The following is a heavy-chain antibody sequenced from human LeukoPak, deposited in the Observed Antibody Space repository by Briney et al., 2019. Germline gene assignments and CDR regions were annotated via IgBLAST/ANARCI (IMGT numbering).Heavy chain of an antibody. Sequence: AASVKVSCKASGYTFTSYGISCVRQAPGQGLEWMGWISAYNGNTNYAQKLQGRVTMTTDTSTSTAYMELRSLRSDDTAVYYCASGPPGYCSSTSCYGSLDYWGQGTLVTVSS. D-gene: IGHD2-2*01. J-gene: IGHJ4*02. CDR2: ISAYNGNT. CDR1: GYTFTSYG. CDR3: ASGPPGYCSSTSCYGSLDY. V-gene: IGHV1-18*01.